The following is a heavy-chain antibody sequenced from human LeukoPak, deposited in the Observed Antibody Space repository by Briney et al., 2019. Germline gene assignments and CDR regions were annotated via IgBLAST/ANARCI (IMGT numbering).Heavy chain of an antibody. V-gene: IGHV4-59*12. CDR2: IYYSGST. D-gene: IGHD3-9*01. CDR3: ARDRDDILTGTRFDP. Sequence: SETLSLTCTVSAGSISGYYWSWIRQTPGKRPEWIGYIYYSGSTKYNPSLKSRVTISIDTSKNQFSLKLRSVTAADTAVYYCARDRDDILTGTRFDPWGQGTLVTVSS. J-gene: IGHJ5*02. CDR1: AGSISGYY.